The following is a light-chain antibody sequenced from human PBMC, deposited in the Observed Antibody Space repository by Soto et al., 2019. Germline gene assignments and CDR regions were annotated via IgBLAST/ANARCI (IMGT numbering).Light chain of an antibody. CDR3: SSSTNNNTVL. CDR1: SSDVGGYNY. Sequence: QSALTQPASMSGSPGQSITISCTGTSSDVGGYNYVSWYQRHPGKAPKLMIYEVSNRPSGVSNRFSGSKSGNTASLTISGLLAEDEADYYCSSSTNNNTVLFGGGTKVTVL. V-gene: IGLV2-14*01. CDR2: EVS. J-gene: IGLJ2*01.